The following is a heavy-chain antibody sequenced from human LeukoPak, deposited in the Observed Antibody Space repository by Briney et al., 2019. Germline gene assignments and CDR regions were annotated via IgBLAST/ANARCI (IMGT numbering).Heavy chain of an antibody. D-gene: IGHD3-3*01. CDR2: ISSSSSYI. CDR3: ARIRPHFGVVIINVNDY. J-gene: IGHJ4*02. Sequence: EGSLRLSCAASGFTFSSYSMNWVRQAPGKGLEWVSSISSSSSYIYYADSVKGRFTISRDNAKNSLYLQMNSLRAEDTAVYYCARIRPHFGVVIINVNDYWGQGTLVTVSS. V-gene: IGHV3-21*01. CDR1: GFTFSSYS.